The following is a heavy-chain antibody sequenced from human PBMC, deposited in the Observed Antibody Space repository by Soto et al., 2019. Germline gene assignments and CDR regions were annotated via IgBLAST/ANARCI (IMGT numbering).Heavy chain of an antibody. V-gene: IGHV3-53*01. CDR1: GFTVSSNY. J-gene: IGHJ4*02. D-gene: IGHD5-18*01. CDR2: IYSGGST. CDR3: ARGYGYLQVIPLSYFDY. Sequence: GGSLRLSCAASGFTVSSNYMSWVRQAPGKGLEWVSVIYSGGSTYYADSVKGRFTISRDNSKNTLYLQMNSLRAEDTAVYYCARGYGYLQVIPLSYFDYWGQGTLVTVSS.